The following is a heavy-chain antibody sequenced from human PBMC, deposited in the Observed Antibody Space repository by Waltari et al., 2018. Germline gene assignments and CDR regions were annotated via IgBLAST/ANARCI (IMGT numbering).Heavy chain of an antibody. Sequence: QVQLVESGGGVVQPGRSLRLPCAASGFTFRSYAMPWVRQDPGKGLEWVAVISYDGSNKYYADSVKGRFTISRDNSKNTLYLQMNSLRAEDTAVYYCARAGRAGYFDYWGQGTLVTVSS. CDR1: GFTFRSYA. CDR2: ISYDGSNK. J-gene: IGHJ4*02. CDR3: ARAGRAGYFDY. V-gene: IGHV3-30*01. D-gene: IGHD3-10*01.